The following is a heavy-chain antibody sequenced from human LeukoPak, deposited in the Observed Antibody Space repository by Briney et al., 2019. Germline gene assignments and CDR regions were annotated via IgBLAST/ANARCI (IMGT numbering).Heavy chain of an antibody. Sequence: GGSLRLSCAASGFTFASYAMHWVRQPPGKGLEWVTLLAYDGTNKQYADSVKGRFTISRDNSQNTVDLHMDSLRPEDTAVYYCARGGPLGDTNRFDFWGQGILVTVSS. CDR3: ARGGPLGDTNRFDF. V-gene: IGHV3-30*04. D-gene: IGHD1-14*01. CDR2: LAYDGTNK. CDR1: GFTFASYA. J-gene: IGHJ4*02.